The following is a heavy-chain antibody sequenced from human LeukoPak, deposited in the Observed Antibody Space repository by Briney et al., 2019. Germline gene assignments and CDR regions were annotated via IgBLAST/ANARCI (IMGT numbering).Heavy chain of an antibody. J-gene: IGHJ6*02. CDR2: ISYDGSNK. CDR3: ARVGSYYDFWSGYYGMDV. CDR1: GFTFSSYA. D-gene: IGHD3-3*01. V-gene: IGHV3-30-3*01. Sequence: GGSLRLSCAASGFTFSSYAMHWVRQAPGKGLGWVAVISYDGSNKYYADSVKGRFTISRDNSKNTLYLQMNSLRAEDTAVYYCARVGSYYDFWSGYYGMDVWGQGTTVTVSS.